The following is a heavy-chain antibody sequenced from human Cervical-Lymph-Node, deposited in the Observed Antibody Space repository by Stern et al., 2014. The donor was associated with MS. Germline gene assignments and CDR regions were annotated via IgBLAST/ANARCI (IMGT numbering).Heavy chain of an antibody. J-gene: IGHJ3*02. D-gene: IGHD4-17*01. CDR2: IDWDDGK. CDR3: ARYDDYGDIRNAFDI. V-gene: IGHV2-70*01. Sequence: QITLKESGPALVKPTQTLTLTCTFSEFSLTTSGMCVSWIRQPPGKALEWLALIDWDDGKSYSTSLKTRLTISKDTSKNQVVLTMTNMDPVDTATYYCARYDDYGDIRNAFDIWGQGTMVTISS. CDR1: EFSLTTSGMC.